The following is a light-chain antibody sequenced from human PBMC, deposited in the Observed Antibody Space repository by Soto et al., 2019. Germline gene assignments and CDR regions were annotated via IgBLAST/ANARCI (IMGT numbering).Light chain of an antibody. J-gene: IGKJ2*01. CDR3: QQSYSTPT. Sequence: DIQMTQSPSSLSASVGDRVTITGRASQSISSYLNWYQQKPGKAPKHLIYAASSLQSGVPSRCSGSGSGTDFTLTISSLQPEDFATYYCQQSYSTPTFGQGTKLEIK. V-gene: IGKV1-39*01. CDR1: QSISSY. CDR2: AAS.